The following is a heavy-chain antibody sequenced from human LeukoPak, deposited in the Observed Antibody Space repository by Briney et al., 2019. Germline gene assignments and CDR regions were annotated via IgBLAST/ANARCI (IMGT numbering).Heavy chain of an antibody. V-gene: IGHV4-30-2*01. CDR3: ARGPGGYSGSLGI. Sequence: SETLSLTCAVSGGSISSGGFSWSWIRQPPGKGLEWIGYMYHTGSTNYNPSLKSRVTISVDRTMNQIFLKLSSVTAADTAVYYCARGPGGYSGSLGIWGQGTMVTVSS. J-gene: IGHJ3*02. CDR2: MYHTGST. D-gene: IGHD5-12*01. CDR1: GGSISSGGFS.